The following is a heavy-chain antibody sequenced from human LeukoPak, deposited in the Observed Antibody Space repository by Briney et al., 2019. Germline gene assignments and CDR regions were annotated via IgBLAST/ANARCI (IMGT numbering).Heavy chain of an antibody. CDR1: GFTFSSTA. Sequence: PTGGSLRLSCAASGFTFSSTAVNWVRQAPGKGLEWVSGIRSSGDRSDYTDSVKGRFTISRDNSINTLFLQMNSLRAEDTAVYYCAGVFHLSEAYSSSWYGFDYWGQGTLVTVSS. CDR3: AGVFHLSEAYSSSWYGFDY. V-gene: IGHV3-23*01. J-gene: IGHJ4*02. CDR2: IRSSGDRS. D-gene: IGHD6-13*01.